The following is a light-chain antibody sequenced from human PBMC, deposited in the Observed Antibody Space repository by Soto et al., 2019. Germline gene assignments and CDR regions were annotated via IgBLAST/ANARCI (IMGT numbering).Light chain of an antibody. CDR1: QSVSRSY. Sequence: EIVLTQSPGTLSLSPGERATLSCRASQSVSRSYLAWYQQKPGQAPRLLIYVASGRATGIPDRFSGSGSGTDFTHTISSLEPEDFAVYYCHQYRRKPIFTFGPGTKVDIK. CDR2: VAS. J-gene: IGKJ3*01. CDR3: HQYRRKPIFT. V-gene: IGKV3-20*01.